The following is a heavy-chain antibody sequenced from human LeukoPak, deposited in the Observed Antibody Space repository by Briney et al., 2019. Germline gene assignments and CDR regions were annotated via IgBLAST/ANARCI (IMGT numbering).Heavy chain of an antibody. D-gene: IGHD3-3*01. J-gene: IGHJ6*03. Sequence: GSSVKVSCKASGGTFSSYAISWVRQAPGQGLEWMGGFIPIFGTANYAQKFQGRVTITTDESTSTAYMELSSLRSEDTAVYYCARDRSTIFGHRYYMDVWGKGTTVTVSS. CDR1: GGTFSSYA. V-gene: IGHV1-69*05. CDR3: ARDRSTIFGHRYYMDV. CDR2: FIPIFGTA.